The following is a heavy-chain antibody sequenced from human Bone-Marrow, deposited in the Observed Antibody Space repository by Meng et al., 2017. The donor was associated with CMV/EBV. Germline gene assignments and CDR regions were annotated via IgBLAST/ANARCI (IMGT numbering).Heavy chain of an antibody. CDR1: W. CDR2: IKSKTDGGTT. Sequence: WMTWCSHAPGKGLEWVGRIKSKTDGGTTDYAAPVKGRFTISRDDSKNTLYLQINSLKTEDTAIYYCTTYDLGYCSSTSCYGGNWFDPWGQGTLVTVSS. V-gene: IGHV3-15*07. D-gene: IGHD2-2*01. CDR3: TTYDLGYCSSTSCYGGNWFDP. J-gene: IGHJ5*02.